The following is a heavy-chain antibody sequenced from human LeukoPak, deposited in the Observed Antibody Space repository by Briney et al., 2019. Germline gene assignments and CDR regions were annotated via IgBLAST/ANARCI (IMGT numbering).Heavy chain of an antibody. CDR1: GGSISSSSYY. Sequence: SETLSLTCTVSGGSISSSSYYWGWIRQPPGKGLEWIGSIYYSGSTYYNPSLKSRVTISVDTSKNQFSLKLSSVTAADTAVYYCARRGSYYGPFDYWGQGTLVTVSS. D-gene: IGHD1-26*01. CDR2: IYYSGST. V-gene: IGHV4-39*07. CDR3: ARRGSYYGPFDY. J-gene: IGHJ4*02.